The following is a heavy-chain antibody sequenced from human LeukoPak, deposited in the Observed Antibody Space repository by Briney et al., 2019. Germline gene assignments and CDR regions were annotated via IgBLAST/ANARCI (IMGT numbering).Heavy chain of an antibody. J-gene: IGHJ4*02. Sequence: GASVKVSCKASGYTFTSYDINWVRQATGQGLEWMGWMNPNSGNTGYAQKFQGRVTITRNTSISTAYMGLSSLRSEDTAVYYCARGLARSGWYERLYYFDYWGQGTLVTVSS. V-gene: IGHV1-8*03. CDR3: ARGLARSGWYERLYYFDY. CDR2: MNPNSGNT. D-gene: IGHD6-19*01. CDR1: GYTFTSYD.